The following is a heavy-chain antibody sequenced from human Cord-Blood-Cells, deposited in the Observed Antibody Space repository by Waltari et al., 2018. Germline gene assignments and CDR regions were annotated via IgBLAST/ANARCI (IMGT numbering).Heavy chain of an antibody. D-gene: IGHD6-13*01. J-gene: IGHJ4*02. CDR2: MNPNSGKT. Sequence: QVQLMQSGAEVKKPRASVKVSCTASGYTFTSYDITWVLQATVQGLEWMGWMNPNSGKTGYAQKFQGRVTITRNTSISTAYMELSSLRSEDTAVYYCARGRQQLVDYWGQGTLVTVSS. CDR3: ARGRQQLVDY. V-gene: IGHV1-8*03. CDR1: GYTFTSYD.